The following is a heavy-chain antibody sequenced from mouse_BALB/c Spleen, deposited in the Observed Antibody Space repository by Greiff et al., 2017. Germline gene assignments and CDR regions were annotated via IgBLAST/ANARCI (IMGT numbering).Heavy chain of an antibody. CDR3: ARSGRGVYAMDY. CDR2: INPSSGYT. D-gene: IGHD3-1*01. V-gene: IGHV1-4*02. Sequence: VQLQQSAAELARPGASVKMSCKASGYTFTSYTMHWVKQRPGQGLEWIGYINPSSGYTEYNQKFKDKTTLTADKSSSTAYMQLSSLTSEDSAVYYCARSGRGVYAMDYWGQGTSVTVSS. CDR1: GYTFTSYT. J-gene: IGHJ4*01.